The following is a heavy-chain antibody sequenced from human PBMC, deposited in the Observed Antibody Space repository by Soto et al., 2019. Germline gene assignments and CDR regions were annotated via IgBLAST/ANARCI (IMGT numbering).Heavy chain of an antibody. CDR1: GYSFTSYW. V-gene: IGHV5-51*01. J-gene: IGHJ5*02. CDR2: IYPGDSDT. D-gene: IGHD2-15*01. Sequence: PGESLKISCKGSGYSFTSYWIGWVRQMPGKGLEWVGIIYPGDSDTRYSPSFQGQVTISADKSISTAYLQWSSLKASDTATYYCTRHLVVPSWFDPWGQGTLVTVSS. CDR3: TRHLVVPSWFDP.